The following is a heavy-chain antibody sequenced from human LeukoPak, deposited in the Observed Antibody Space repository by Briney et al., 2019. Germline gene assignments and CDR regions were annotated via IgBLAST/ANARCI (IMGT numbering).Heavy chain of an antibody. CDR3: AREQSFGVEY. J-gene: IGHJ4*02. D-gene: IGHD3-16*01. V-gene: IGHV3-11*06. CDR1: GFTFSDYY. Sequence: GGSLRLSCAASGFTFSDYYMSSIRQAPGKGLEWVSYISSSSSLYTNYADSVKGRFTISRDNANNSLYLQMTSLRAEDTAVYYCAREQSFGVEYWGQGTLVTVSS. CDR2: ISSSSSLYT.